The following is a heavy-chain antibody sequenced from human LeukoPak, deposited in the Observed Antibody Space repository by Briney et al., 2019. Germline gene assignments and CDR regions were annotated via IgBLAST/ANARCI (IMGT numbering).Heavy chain of an antibody. J-gene: IGHJ4*02. Sequence: PSETLSLTCAVYGGSLSGYYWSWIRQPPGKGLEWIGEINHSGSTNYNPSLKSRVTISVDTSKNQFSLKLSSVTAADTAVYYCARVRLNGDFDYWGQGTLVTVSS. CDR2: INHSGST. CDR3: ARVRLNGDFDY. CDR1: GGSLSGYY. V-gene: IGHV4-34*01. D-gene: IGHD1-1*01.